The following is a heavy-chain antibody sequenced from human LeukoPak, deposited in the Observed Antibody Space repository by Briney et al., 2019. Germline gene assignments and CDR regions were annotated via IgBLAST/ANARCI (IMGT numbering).Heavy chain of an antibody. CDR2: TSDSGGTT. CDR3: ARGRYSGTYVWSYFDY. J-gene: IGHJ4*02. CDR1: GFTFSSYA. D-gene: IGHD1-26*01. Sequence: PGGSLRLSCAASGFTFSSYAISWVRQAPGKGLEWVSVTSDSGGTTYYADSAKGRFTISRDNSKNTLYLQMNSLRAEDTAVYYCARGRYSGTYVWSYFDYWGQGTLVTVSS. V-gene: IGHV3-23*01.